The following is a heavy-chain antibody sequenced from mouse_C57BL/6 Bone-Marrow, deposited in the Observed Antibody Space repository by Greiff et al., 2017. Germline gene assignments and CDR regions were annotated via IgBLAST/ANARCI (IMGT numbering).Heavy chain of an antibody. D-gene: IGHD2-14*01. CDR2: INPSSGYT. Sequence: QVQLQQSGAELAKPGASVKLSCKASGYTFTSYWMHWEKQRPGQGLEWIGYINPSSGYTKYNQKFKDKATLTADKSSNTAYLQLSSLTSEDTAIYYCARRVLAWFAYWGQGTLVTVSA. V-gene: IGHV1-7*01. CDR3: ARRVLAWFAY. CDR1: GYTFTSYW. J-gene: IGHJ3*01.